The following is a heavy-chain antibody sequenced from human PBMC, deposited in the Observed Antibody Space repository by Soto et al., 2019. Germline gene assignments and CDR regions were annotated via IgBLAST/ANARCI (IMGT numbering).Heavy chain of an antibody. D-gene: IGHD5-12*01. V-gene: IGHV4-59*08. CDR2: IYYAGST. Sequence: SETLSLTCTVSGGSMTSYYLSWIRQPPGRGLEWIGFIYYAGSTKYNPSLNSRVTISVDTSKNQFSLTVTSVTAADTAVYYCARRIAATETFDYWGQGTLVTVSS. CDR3: ARRIAATETFDY. CDR1: GGSMTSYY. J-gene: IGHJ4*02.